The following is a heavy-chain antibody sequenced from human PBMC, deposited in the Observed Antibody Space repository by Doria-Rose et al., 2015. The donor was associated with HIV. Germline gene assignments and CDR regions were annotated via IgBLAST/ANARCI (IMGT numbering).Heavy chain of an antibody. V-gene: IGHV2-26*01. J-gene: IGHJ4*02. CDR1: GVSLSSPGMG. CDR3: ARIKSSRWYHKYYFDF. Sequence: ESGPVLVKPTETLTLTCTVSGVSLSSPGMGVSWIRQPPGKALEWPANIFSDDVRSYKTSLKSGLTSSRCTSKSQVVLTMTDMDPVDTATYYCARIKSSRWYHKYYFDFWGQGTLVIVSA. CDR2: IFSDDVR. D-gene: IGHD6-13*01.